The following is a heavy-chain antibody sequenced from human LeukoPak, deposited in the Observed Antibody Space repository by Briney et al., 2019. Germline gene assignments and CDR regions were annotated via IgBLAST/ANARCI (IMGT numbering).Heavy chain of an antibody. V-gene: IGHV3-30-3*01. J-gene: IGHJ4*02. D-gene: IGHD2/OR15-2a*01. CDR3: ARMKVIKGASLDY. CDR1: GFSFSKYA. Sequence: GGSLRLSCAASGFSFSKYATHWVRQAPGKGLEWVAVISFDETKKYYADSVKGRFTISRDNSNNTLFLQMNSLKTEDTAVYFCARMKVIKGASLDYWGQGPLVTVSS. CDR2: ISFDETKK.